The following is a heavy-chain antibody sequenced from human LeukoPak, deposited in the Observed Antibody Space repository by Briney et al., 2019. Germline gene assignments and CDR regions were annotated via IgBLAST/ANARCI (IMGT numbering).Heavy chain of an antibody. CDR3: ARASSSGWYDYYYMDV. D-gene: IGHD6-19*01. Sequence: EASVNVSCKASGYTFTSYGISWVRQAPGQGLEWMGWISAYNGNTNYAQKLQGRVTMTTDTSTSTAYMELRSLRSVDTAVYYCARASSSGWYDYYYMDVWGKGTTVTVSS. V-gene: IGHV1-18*01. CDR2: ISAYNGNT. J-gene: IGHJ6*03. CDR1: GYTFTSYG.